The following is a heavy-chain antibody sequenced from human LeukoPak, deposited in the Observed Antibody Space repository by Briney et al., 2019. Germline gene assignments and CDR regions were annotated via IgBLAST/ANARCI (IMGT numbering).Heavy chain of an antibody. CDR2: ISYDGSNK. V-gene: IGHV3-30*03. D-gene: IGHD3-22*01. CDR3: ARGFITMMI. CDR1: GFTFSNFG. J-gene: IGHJ3*02. Sequence: PGKSLRLSCVASGFTFSNFGVHWVRQAPGKGLEWVAVISYDGSNKYYADSVKGRFTISRDNAKNSLYLQMNSLRAEDTAVYYCARGFITMMIWGQGTMVTVSS.